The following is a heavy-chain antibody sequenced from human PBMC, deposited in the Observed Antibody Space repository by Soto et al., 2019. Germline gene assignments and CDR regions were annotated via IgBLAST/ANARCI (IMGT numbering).Heavy chain of an antibody. J-gene: IGHJ4*02. CDR3: ARDRAGYYSHFVY. Sequence: QVYLVQSGAEVKKPGSSVKVSCKALRGTFTNYAFSWVRQAPGQGLEWMGGIMPFFGSGNYAQKFQGRINITADESTSYVYLELTSLRSEDTAVYYCARDRAGYYSHFVYGGKGTLVTVSS. D-gene: IGHD3-22*01. CDR1: RGTFTNYA. CDR2: IMPFFGSG. V-gene: IGHV1-69*01.